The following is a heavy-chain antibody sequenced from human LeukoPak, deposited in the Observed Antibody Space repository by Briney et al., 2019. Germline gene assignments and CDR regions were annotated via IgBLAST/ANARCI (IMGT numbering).Heavy chain of an antibody. CDR1: GYTFTGYY. D-gene: IGHD3-22*01. J-gene: IGHJ4*02. V-gene: IGHV1-2*04. Sequence: ASVKVSCKASGYTFTGYYMHWVRQAPGQGLEWMGWINPNSGGTNYAQKFQGWVTMTRDTSISTAYMELSRLRSDDTAVYYCARGNGYYYDSSGFDYWGQGTLVTVSS. CDR3: ARGNGYYYDSSGFDY. CDR2: INPNSGGT.